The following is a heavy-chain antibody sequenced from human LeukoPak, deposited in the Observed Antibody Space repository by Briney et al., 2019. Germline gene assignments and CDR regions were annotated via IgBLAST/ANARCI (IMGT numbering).Heavy chain of an antibody. CDR1: GYTFTGYY. V-gene: IGHV1-2*02. CDR3: ARSLSVSSGWPSYYYYYYMDV. D-gene: IGHD6-19*01. Sequence: ASVKVSCKASGYTFTGYYMHWVRQAPGQGLEWMGWINPNSGGTNYAQKFQGRVTMTRDTSISTAYMELSRLRSDDTAVYYCARSLSVSSGWPSYYYYYYMDVWGKGTTVTISS. J-gene: IGHJ6*03. CDR2: INPNSGGT.